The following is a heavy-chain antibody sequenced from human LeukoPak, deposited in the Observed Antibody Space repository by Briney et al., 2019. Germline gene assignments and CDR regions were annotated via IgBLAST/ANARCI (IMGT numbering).Heavy chain of an antibody. CDR2: IWFDGKRN. J-gene: IGHJ2*01. D-gene: IGHD1-14*01. Sequence: PGGSLRLSCVASGFSLSTNGMHWVRQAPGKGLEWVAAIWFDGKRNDYGDAVKGRFTISRDNSRNSLYLQMNSLRAEDSAVYYCARTGITRNWYFDLWGRGTLVTVSS. CDR3: ARTGITRNWYFDL. V-gene: IGHV3-33*01. CDR1: GFSLSTNG.